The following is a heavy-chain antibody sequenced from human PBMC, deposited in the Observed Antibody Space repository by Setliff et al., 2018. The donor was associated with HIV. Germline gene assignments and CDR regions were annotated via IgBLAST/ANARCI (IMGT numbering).Heavy chain of an antibody. CDR1: GFTFSSYT. V-gene: IGHV3-21*01. CDR2: ISSSSSYI. D-gene: IGHD2-15*01. Sequence: GGSLRLSCAASGFTFSSYTMNWVRQAPGKGLEWVSSISSSSSYIYYADSVKGRFTISRDNAENSLYLQMNSLRAEDTAVYYCATRVVVAATLAEYDYWGQGTLVTVSS. J-gene: IGHJ4*02. CDR3: ATRVVVAATLAEYDY.